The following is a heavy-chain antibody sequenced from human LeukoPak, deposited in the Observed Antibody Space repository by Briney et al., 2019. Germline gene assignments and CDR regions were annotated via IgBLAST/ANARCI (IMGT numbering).Heavy chain of an antibody. J-gene: IGHJ4*02. CDR3: AKATEVVVSTFEY. D-gene: IGHD3-22*01. Sequence: GGSLRLSCAASGFTFSSFAMSWVRQTPRKGLEWVSTIGNTGTNTYYADSVRGRFTISRDNSRNTLFLQMNSLRAEDTAVYYCAKATEVVVSTFEYWGQGTLVTVSS. V-gene: IGHV3-23*01. CDR1: GFTFSSFA. CDR2: IGNTGTNT.